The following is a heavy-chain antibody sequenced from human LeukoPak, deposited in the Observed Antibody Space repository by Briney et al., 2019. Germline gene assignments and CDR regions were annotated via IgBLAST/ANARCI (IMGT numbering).Heavy chain of an antibody. J-gene: IGHJ4*02. CDR3: AKDYYDSSGYYPDPFDY. V-gene: IGHV3-23*01. D-gene: IGHD3-22*01. Sequence: QSGGSLRLSCAASGFTFSSYAMSWVRQAPGKGLEWVSAISGSGGSTYYADSVKGRFTISRDNSKNTLYLQMNSLRAEDTAVYYCAKDYYDSSGYYPDPFDYWGQGTLVTVSS. CDR1: GFTFSSYA. CDR2: ISGSGGST.